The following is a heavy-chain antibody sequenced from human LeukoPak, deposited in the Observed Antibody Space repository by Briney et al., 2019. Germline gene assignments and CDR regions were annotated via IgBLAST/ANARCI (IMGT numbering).Heavy chain of an antibody. V-gene: IGHV1-69*13. CDR2: IIPMFGTA. Sequence: SVKVSCKASGGTFSSYAINWVRQAPGQGLEWRGGIIPMFGTANYAQKFQGRVTITADESTSTAYMELSSLRSEDTAVYYCARGGYSYGTTAYNWFDPWGQGTLVTVSS. CDR1: GGTFSSYA. J-gene: IGHJ5*02. CDR3: ARGGYSYGTTAYNWFDP. D-gene: IGHD5-18*01.